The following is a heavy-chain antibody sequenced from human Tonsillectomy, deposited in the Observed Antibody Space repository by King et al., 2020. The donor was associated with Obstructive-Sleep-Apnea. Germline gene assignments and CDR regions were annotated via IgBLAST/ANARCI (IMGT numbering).Heavy chain of an antibody. Sequence: QLQESGPGLVKPSDTLSLTCTVSGGSGCSWGWIRQPPGKGLEWIVTIYYSGRAYYNRSLESRVNISLDTSKKQFSLKLNSVTAADTAVYYCAREGAPGTNCFDPWGQGTLVTVSS. V-gene: IGHV4-39*07. CDR1: GGSGCS. D-gene: IGHD1-26*01. CDR2: IYYSGRA. CDR3: AREGAPGTNCFDP. J-gene: IGHJ5*02.